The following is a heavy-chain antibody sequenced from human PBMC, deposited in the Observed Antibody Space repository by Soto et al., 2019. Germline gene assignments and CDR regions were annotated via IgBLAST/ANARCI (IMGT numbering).Heavy chain of an antibody. V-gene: IGHV3-23*01. CDR3: AKDSRITMVRGVIDV. J-gene: IGHJ6*02. CDR2: ISGSGGST. Sequence: GGSLRLSCAASGFTFSSYAMSWVRQAPGKGLEWVSAISGSGGSTYYADSVKGRFTISRDNSKNTLYLQMNSLRAEDTAVYYCAKDSRITMVRGVIDVWGQGTTVTVSS. D-gene: IGHD3-10*01. CDR1: GFTFSSYA.